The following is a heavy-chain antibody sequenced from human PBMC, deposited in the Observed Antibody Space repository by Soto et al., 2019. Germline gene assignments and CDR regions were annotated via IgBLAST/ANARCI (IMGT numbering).Heavy chain of an antibody. CDR3: AREMHASIDVFDV. CDR2: FYHTGKT. Sequence: WTWIRHHPGKGLEWIGYFYHTGKTYYNPSLESRLSISGDTSKNHFSLTLTSATAADTAVYYCAREMHASIDVFDVWGQGTVVTVSS. J-gene: IGHJ3*01. V-gene: IGHV4-31*02. D-gene: IGHD6-6*01.